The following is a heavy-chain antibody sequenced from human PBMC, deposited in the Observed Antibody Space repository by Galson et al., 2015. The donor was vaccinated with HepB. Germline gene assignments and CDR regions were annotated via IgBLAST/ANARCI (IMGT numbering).Heavy chain of an antibody. D-gene: IGHD4-17*01. Sequence: SVKVSCKASGYTFNDYYITWVRQAPGQGLEWMGWISAYNGDTNYAQRFQGRVTMTTDASTTTAYMDLKSLRSDDTAVYFCARGLRKNTGLFDYWGQGTLVTVSS. V-gene: IGHV1-18*04. CDR1: GYTFNDYY. CDR3: ARGLRKNTGLFDY. J-gene: IGHJ4*02. CDR2: ISAYNGDT.